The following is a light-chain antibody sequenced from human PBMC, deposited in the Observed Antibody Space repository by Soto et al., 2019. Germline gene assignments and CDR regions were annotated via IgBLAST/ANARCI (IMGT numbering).Light chain of an antibody. V-gene: IGKV3-20*01. J-gene: IGKJ1*01. Sequence: EVVMTQSPATLSVSPGERATLSCRASQSVSSRLAWYQQKPGQGPRLLIYGASSRATGTPDRFSGSGSGTDFTLTINRLEPEDFALYYCQQYGSSPPTFGQGTKVDIK. CDR1: QSVSSR. CDR2: GAS. CDR3: QQYGSSPPT.